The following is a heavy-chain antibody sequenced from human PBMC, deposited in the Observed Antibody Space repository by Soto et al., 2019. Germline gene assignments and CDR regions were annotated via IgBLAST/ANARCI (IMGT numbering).Heavy chain of an antibody. V-gene: IGHV4-59*01. D-gene: IGHD2-8*02. CDR2: INYSGRS. CDR1: GDSSSTYY. J-gene: IGHJ5*02. Sequence: QVQLQESGPGLVKSSETLSLTCSVSGDSSSTYYWCWIRQPPGKGLEWIGYINYSGRSNHNHSLKSRRSIAVDASKNQVSLKLTSVTAADTAVYYCARSYCADSVSCNWFDPWGQGTLVVVSS. CDR3: ARSYCADSVSCNWFDP.